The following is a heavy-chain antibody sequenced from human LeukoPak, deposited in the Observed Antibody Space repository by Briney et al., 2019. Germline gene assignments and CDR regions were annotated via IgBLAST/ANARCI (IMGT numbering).Heavy chain of an antibody. CDR2: IIPIFGTA. V-gene: IGHV1-69*05. Sequence: SVKVSCKASGGTFSSYAISWVRQAPGQGLEWMGRIIPIFGTANYAQKFQGGVTITTDESTSTAYMELSSLRSEDTAVYYCAREESGGSGSYYNSYWGQGTLVTVSS. D-gene: IGHD3-10*01. CDR3: AREESGGSGSYYNSY. J-gene: IGHJ4*02. CDR1: GGTFSSYA.